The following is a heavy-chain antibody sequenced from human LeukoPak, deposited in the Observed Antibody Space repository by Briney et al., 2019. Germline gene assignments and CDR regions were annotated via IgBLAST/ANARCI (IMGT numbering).Heavy chain of an antibody. V-gene: IGHV3-74*01. CDR3: ARRINYYDSSGYYYVRYFDS. Sequence: GGSLRLSCAASGFTFSSYWMYWVRQAPGKGPVWVARINTDGSSLNYADSVKGRFTISRDNAKNTLYLQMNSLGAEDTAVYYCARRINYYDSSGYYYVRYFDSWGQGTLVTVSS. D-gene: IGHD3-22*01. J-gene: IGHJ4*02. CDR2: INTDGSSL. CDR1: GFTFSSYW.